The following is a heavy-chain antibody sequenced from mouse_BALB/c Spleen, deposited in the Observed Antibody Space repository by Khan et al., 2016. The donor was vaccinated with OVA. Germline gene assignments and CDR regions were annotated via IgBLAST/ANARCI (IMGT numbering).Heavy chain of an antibody. CDR3: ERGYFGNYEFAY. V-gene: IGHV1S132*01. J-gene: IGHJ3*01. Sequence: QVQLKQSGAELVKPGASVKLSCKTSGYTFTNYWIQWIKQRPGQGLGWIGQIFPGTGTTYYNEIFKAKATLTIDKSYSTAYLQLTSLTSEDSAVFFCERGYFGNYEFAYWGQGTLVTVSP. CDR2: IFPGTGTT. D-gene: IGHD2-1*01. CDR1: GYTFTNYW.